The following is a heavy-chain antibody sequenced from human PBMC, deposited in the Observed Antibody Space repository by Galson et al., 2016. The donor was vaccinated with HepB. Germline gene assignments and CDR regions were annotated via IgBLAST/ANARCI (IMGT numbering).Heavy chain of an antibody. D-gene: IGHD3-9*01. Sequence: TLSLTCAVSGGSFSSDTYPWSWLRQPPGKGLEWIGYIFHSGTTYYNPSLKSRVIISIDRSKNQFSLKLTSVTAADTAVYYCARVRAYYDGLTGYYNGPFDIWGQGTTVTVSS. J-gene: IGHJ3*02. CDR1: GGSFSSDTYP. CDR3: ARVRAYYDGLTGYYNGPFDI. V-gene: IGHV4-30-2*01. CDR2: IFHSGTT.